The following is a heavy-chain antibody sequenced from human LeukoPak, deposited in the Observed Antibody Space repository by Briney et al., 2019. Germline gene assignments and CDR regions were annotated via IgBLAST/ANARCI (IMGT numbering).Heavy chain of an antibody. D-gene: IGHD1-7*01. Sequence: SETLSLTCTVSGGSISNYYWSWIRQPPGKGLEWIGFIYYSGSTNYNPSLKSRVTISVDTSKNQFSLKVRSVTPEDTAVYYCARLYSNWNYDYWGQGTLVTVSS. V-gene: IGHV4-59*01. CDR2: IYYSGST. J-gene: IGHJ4*02. CDR3: ARLYSNWNYDY. CDR1: GGSISNYY.